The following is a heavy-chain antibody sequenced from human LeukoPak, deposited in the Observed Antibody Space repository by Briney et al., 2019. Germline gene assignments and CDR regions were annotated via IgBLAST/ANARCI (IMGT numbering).Heavy chain of an antibody. J-gene: IGHJ4*02. V-gene: IGHV1-69*02. CDR1: GGTFSSYT. CDR2: IIPILGIA. D-gene: IGHD3-22*01. Sequence: GASVKVSCKASGGTFSSYTISWVRQAPGQGLEWMGRIIPILGIANYAQKFQGRVTITADESTSTAYMELSSLRSEDTAVYYCARAHDSSGYPITDYWGQGTLVTVSS. CDR3: ARAHDSSGYPITDY.